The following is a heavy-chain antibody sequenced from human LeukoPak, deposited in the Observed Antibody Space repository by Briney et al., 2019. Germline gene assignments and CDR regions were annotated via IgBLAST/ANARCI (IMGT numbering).Heavy chain of an antibody. CDR3: VNSRMTTVTAFDY. J-gene: IGHJ4*02. D-gene: IGHD4-17*01. CDR1: GFTFSSYA. V-gene: IGHV3-64D*06. Sequence: HPGGSLRFSCSASGFTFSSYAMHWVRQAPGKGLEFVSTISSNGGDTYYADSVKGRFTISRDNSKNTLYLQMSSLRAEDTAVYYCVNSRMTTVTAFDYWGQGTLVTVSS. CDR2: ISSNGGDT.